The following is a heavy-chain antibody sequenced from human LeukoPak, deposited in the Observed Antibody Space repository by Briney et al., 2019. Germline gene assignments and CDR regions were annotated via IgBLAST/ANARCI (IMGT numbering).Heavy chain of an antibody. J-gene: IGHJ5*02. Sequence: ASVKISCKASGYTFTAYYMHWVRQAPGQGLEWVGWIYPHSGDTNYAQKFQGRVTMTRDTSISTVYMELSRLRSDDTAVYYCARNRPKVGARGYNWFDPWGQGTLVTVSS. CDR3: ARNRPKVGARGYNWFDP. D-gene: IGHD1-26*01. CDR2: IYPHSGDT. V-gene: IGHV1-2*02. CDR1: GYTFTAYY.